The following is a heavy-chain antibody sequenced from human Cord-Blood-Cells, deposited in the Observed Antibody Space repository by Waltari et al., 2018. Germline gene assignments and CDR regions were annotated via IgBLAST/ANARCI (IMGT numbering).Heavy chain of an antibody. Sequence: QVQLVQSGAEVKKPGASVKVSCKASGYTFTSYGISWVRQAPGQGLEWMGWISAYNGNTNYAQKLQGRVTMTTDTSTSTAYMELRSLRSDDTAVYYCARDGQAYDYIWGSYPSNWFDPWGQGTLVTVSS. J-gene: IGHJ5*02. V-gene: IGHV1-18*01. CDR3: ARDGQAYDYIWGSYPSNWFDP. CDR1: GYTFTSYG. D-gene: IGHD3-16*02. CDR2: ISAYNGNT.